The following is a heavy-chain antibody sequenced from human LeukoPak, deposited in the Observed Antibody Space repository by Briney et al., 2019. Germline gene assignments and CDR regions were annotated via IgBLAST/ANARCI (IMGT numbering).Heavy chain of an antibody. CDR1: GSTFRNYG. CDR2: ISSSGSTT. D-gene: IGHD3-10*02. CDR3: AELGITMIGGV. Sequence: GGSLRLSCAVSGSTFRNYGMSWVRQAPGKGLEWVSYISSSGSTTYYADSVKGRFTISRDNAKNSLYLQMNSLRAEDTAVYYCAELGITMIGGVWGKGTTVTISS. V-gene: IGHV3-48*03. J-gene: IGHJ6*04.